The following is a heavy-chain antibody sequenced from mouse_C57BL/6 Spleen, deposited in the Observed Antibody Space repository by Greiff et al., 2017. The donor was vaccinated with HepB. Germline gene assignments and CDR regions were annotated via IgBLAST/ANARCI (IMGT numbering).Heavy chain of an antibody. D-gene: IGHD1-1*01. CDR3: ARSIYYYGSEHAMDY. CDR1: GYTFTDYY. Sequence: EVQLQQSGPELVKPGASVKISCKASGYTFTDYYMNWVKQSHGKSLEWIGDINPNNGGTSYNQKFKGKATLTVDKSSSTAYMELRSLTSEDSAVYYCARSIYYYGSEHAMDYWGQGTSVTVSS. V-gene: IGHV1-26*01. CDR2: INPNNGGT. J-gene: IGHJ4*01.